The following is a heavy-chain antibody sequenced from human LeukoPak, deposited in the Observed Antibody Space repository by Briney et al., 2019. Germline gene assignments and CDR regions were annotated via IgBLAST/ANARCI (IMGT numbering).Heavy chain of an antibody. Sequence: RPSETLSLTCAVYGGSFSGYYWSWIRQPPGKGLEWIGEINHSGSTNYNPSLKSRVTISVDTSKNQFSLKLSSVTAADTAVYYCARASYYDFWSGYYNAFDIWGQGTMVTVSS. CDR1: GGSFSGYY. CDR2: INHSGST. J-gene: IGHJ3*02. D-gene: IGHD3-3*01. CDR3: ARASYYDFWSGYYNAFDI. V-gene: IGHV4-34*01.